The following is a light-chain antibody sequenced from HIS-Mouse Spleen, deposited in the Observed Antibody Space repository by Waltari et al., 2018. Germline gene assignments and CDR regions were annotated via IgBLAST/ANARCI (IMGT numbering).Light chain of an antibody. CDR3: NSRDSSGNHVV. J-gene: IGLJ2*01. V-gene: IGLV3-19*01. Sequence: SSELTQDPAVSVALGQTVRITCQGNSISSYSASWYQQKPGQAPVLVIYGKTNRPSGIPDRFSGSSSGNTASLTITGAQAEDEADYYCNSRDSSGNHVVFGGGTKLTVL. CDR1: SISSYS. CDR2: GKT.